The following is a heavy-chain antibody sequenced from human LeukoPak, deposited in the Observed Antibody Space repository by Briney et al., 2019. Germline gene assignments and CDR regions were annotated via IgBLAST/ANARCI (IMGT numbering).Heavy chain of an antibody. CDR2: IWYDGSNK. CDR1: GFTFSSYG. J-gene: IGHJ3*02. CDR3: ARDGSRAAANAFDI. D-gene: IGHD6-13*01. V-gene: IGHV3-33*01. Sequence: GGSLRLSCAASGFTFSSYGMHWVRQAPGKGLEWGAVIWYDGSNKYYADSVKGRFTISRDNSKNTLYLQMNSLRAEDTAVYYCARDGSRAAANAFDIWGQGTMVTVSS.